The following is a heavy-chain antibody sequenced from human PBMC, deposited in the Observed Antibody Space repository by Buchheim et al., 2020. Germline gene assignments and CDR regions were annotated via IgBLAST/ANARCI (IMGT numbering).Heavy chain of an antibody. Sequence: QLQLHESGPGLVKPSETLSLTCTVSGASISSTGYFWGWIRQPPGRGLESIGSISHSGSTYYNPSLKSRVALSVDTSKNLFSLHLSSVTAADTAVYYCARHRVAVAGSNWFDPWGQGTL. CDR3: ARHRVAVAGSNWFDP. V-gene: IGHV4-39*01. D-gene: IGHD6-19*01. CDR2: ISHSGST. J-gene: IGHJ5*02. CDR1: GASISSTGYF.